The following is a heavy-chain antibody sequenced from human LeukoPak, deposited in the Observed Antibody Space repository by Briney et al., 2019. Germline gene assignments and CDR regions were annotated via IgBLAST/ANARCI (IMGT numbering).Heavy chain of an antibody. CDR1: GFTFDDYA. V-gene: IGHV3-9*03. J-gene: IGHJ3*02. CDR3: AKDILRYNWNDGGAFDI. Sequence: GGSLRLSCAASGFTFDDYAMHWVRQAPGKGLEWVSGISWNSGSIGYADSVKGRFTISRDNAKNSLYLQMNSLRAEDMALYYCAKDILRYNWNDGGAFDIWGQGTMVTVSS. D-gene: IGHD1-20*01. CDR2: ISWNSGSI.